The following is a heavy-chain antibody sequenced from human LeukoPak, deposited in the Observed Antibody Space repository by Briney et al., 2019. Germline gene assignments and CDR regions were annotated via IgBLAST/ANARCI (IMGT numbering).Heavy chain of an antibody. CDR2: MNPNSGNT. CDR1: GYTFTNYD. D-gene: IGHD3-10*01. V-gene: IGHV1-8*01. Sequence: ASVKVSCKPSGYTFTNYDINWVRQATGQGLEWMGWMNPNSGNTGYAQKFQGRVTMTRSISTSTAYMELSSLRSEDTAVYYCARGSRSGDYWGQGTQVTVSS. J-gene: IGHJ4*02. CDR3: ARGSRSGDY.